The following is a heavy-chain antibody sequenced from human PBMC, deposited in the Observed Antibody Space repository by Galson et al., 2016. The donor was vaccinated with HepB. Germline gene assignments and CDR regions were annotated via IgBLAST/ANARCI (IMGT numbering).Heavy chain of an antibody. Sequence: SETLSLTCTVYGGSFSGPYWSWIRQAPGKGLEWIGEINHSGFSNYNPSLKSRVSISADTSKNQFSLKVNSVTAADTAVYYCARVAFWSGYYSFDPWGQGTLVTVSS. CDR3: ARVAFWSGYYSFDP. CDR2: INHSGFS. D-gene: IGHD3-3*01. J-gene: IGHJ5*02. V-gene: IGHV4-34*01. CDR1: GGSFSGPY.